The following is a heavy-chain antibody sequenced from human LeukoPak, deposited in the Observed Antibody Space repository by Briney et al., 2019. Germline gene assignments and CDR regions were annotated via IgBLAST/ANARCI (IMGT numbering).Heavy chain of an antibody. CDR2: ISSSGSTI. CDR1: GFTFSSYE. Sequence: PGGSLRLSCAASGFTFSSYEMNWVRQAPGTGLEWVSYISSSGSTIYYADPVKGRFTISRDNAKNSLYLQMNSLRAEDTAVYYCARLRVSGSSEEVDYWGQGTLVTVSS. CDR3: ARLRVSGSSEEVDY. D-gene: IGHD1-26*01. J-gene: IGHJ4*02. V-gene: IGHV3-48*03.